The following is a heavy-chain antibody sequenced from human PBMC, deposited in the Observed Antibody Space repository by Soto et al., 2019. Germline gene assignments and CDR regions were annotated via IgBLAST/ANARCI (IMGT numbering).Heavy chain of an antibody. D-gene: IGHD6-19*01. CDR3: ARNQVLWVAVAGNRVDNWFDP. V-gene: IGHV1-69*13. Sequence: SVKVSCKGSGGTFSSYAIIWVRQAPGQGSEWMGGIMPIFGTANHAQESQGRLSNTADASTSTAYMELSSLRSENTAVYYVARNQVLWVAVAGNRVDNWFDPWGQGTLVTVSS. CDR1: GGTFSSYA. CDR2: IMPIFGTA. J-gene: IGHJ5*02.